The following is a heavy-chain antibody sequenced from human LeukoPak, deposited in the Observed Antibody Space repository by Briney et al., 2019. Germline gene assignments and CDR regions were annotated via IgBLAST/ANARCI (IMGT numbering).Heavy chain of an antibody. V-gene: IGHV3-11*04. CDR2: ITPSGTAI. CDR3: ARNRRKQLWFIPFDS. J-gene: IGHJ4*02. CDR1: GFMLKDYY. Sequence: GGSLRLSCATSGFMLKDYYMAWGRQAAGKGLEWVSHITPSGTAIYYADSVKGRFTISRDNAKNSLYLQLDSLRVEDTAIYYCARNRRKQLWFIPFDSWGQGTLVTVSS. D-gene: IGHD5-18*01.